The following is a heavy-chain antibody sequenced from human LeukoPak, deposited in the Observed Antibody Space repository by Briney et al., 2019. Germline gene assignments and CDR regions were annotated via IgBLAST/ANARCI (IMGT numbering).Heavy chain of an antibody. CDR1: GGSFSAYY. D-gene: IGHD2-2*01. V-gene: IGHV4-34*01. CDR2: INHSGST. J-gene: IGHJ5*02. CDR3: ATGGYCSSTSCYGPRWFDP. Sequence: SDTLSLTCAVYGGSFSAYYWSWIRQPPGKAREWSGEINHSGSTNYNPSLKSRVTISVDTSKHQFSLTLNSVTAADTAVYYCATGGYCSSTSCYGPRWFDPWGQGTLVTVSS.